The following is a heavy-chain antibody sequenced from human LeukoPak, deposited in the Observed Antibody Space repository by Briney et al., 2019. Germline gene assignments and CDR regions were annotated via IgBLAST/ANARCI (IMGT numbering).Heavy chain of an antibody. V-gene: IGHV4-34*01. CDR3: ASSSIAVAGSDY. CDR1: GGSFSGYY. Sequence: SETLSLTCAVYGGSFSGYYWSWIRQPSGKGLEWIGEINHSGSTNYNPSLKSRVTISVDTSKNQFSLKLSSVTAADTAVYYCASSSIAVAGSDYWGQGTLVTVSS. CDR2: INHSGST. J-gene: IGHJ4*02. D-gene: IGHD6-19*01.